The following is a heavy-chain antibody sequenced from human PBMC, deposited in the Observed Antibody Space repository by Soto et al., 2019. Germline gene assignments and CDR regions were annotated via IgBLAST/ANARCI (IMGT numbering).Heavy chain of an antibody. V-gene: IGHV1-69*01. D-gene: IGHD3-10*01. CDR2: IIPIFGTA. J-gene: IGHJ5*02. Sequence: QVQLVQSGAEVKKPGSSVKVSCEASGGTFSSYAISWVRQAPGQGLEWMGGIIPIFGTANYAQKFQGRVTITADESTSTAYMELSSLRSEDTAVYYCAKLTRMVRGVWYWFDPWGQGTLVTVSS. CDR3: AKLTRMVRGVWYWFDP. CDR1: GGTFSSYA.